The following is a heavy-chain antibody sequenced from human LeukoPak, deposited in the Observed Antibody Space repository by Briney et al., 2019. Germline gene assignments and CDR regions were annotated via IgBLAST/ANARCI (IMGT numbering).Heavy chain of an antibody. J-gene: IGHJ4*02. CDR2: INHSGST. Sequence: SETLSLTCAVYGGSFSGYYWSWIRQPPGKGLEWIGEINHSGSTNYNPSLKSRVTISVDTSKNQFSLKLRSVTAADTAVYYCARVTGYVIEDNFDYWGQGTPVTVSS. CDR3: ARVTGYVIEDNFDY. V-gene: IGHV4-34*01. D-gene: IGHD2-15*01. CDR1: GGSFSGYY.